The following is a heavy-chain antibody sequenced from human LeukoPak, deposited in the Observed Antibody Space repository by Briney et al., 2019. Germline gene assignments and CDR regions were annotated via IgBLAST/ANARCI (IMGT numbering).Heavy chain of an antibody. CDR3: AKGGSSGYYNHFDY. J-gene: IGHJ4*02. D-gene: IGHD3-22*01. Sequence: GGSLRLSCAASGFTFSSYAMGWVRQAPGKGLEWVSTSDSGGSTYYADSVKGRFTISRDNSKNTLYLQMNSLRDEGTAVYYCAKGGSSGYYNHFDYWGQGTLVTVSS. CDR2: SDSGGST. V-gene: IGHV3-23*01. CDR1: GFTFSSYA.